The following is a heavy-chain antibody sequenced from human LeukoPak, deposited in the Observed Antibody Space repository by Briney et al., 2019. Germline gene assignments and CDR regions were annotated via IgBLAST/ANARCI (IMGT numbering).Heavy chain of an antibody. CDR2: IYYSGST. V-gene: IGHV4-30-4*08. D-gene: IGHD1-26*01. Sequence: SGTLSLTCTVSGGSISSGDYYWSWIRQPPGKGLEWIGYIYYSGSTYYNPSLKSRVTISVDTSKIQFSLMLSSVTAAYTAVYYCAREISGSYYVDYWGHGTLATVSS. CDR1: GGSISSGDYY. CDR3: AREISGSYYVDY. J-gene: IGHJ4*01.